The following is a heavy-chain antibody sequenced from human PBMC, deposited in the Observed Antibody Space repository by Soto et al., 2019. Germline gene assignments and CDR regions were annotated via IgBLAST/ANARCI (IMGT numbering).Heavy chain of an antibody. Sequence: QVQLQESGPGLVKPSETLSLTCTVSGGSISSYYWSWIRQPPGKGLEWIGYIYYSGSTKYNPSLKRRVTISVDTSNNQSSLKLHSVTAADTAVYYCARGRGDTAMAWYYWGQGTLVTVSS. CDR1: GGSISSYY. CDR2: IYYSGST. V-gene: IGHV4-59*01. D-gene: IGHD5-18*01. CDR3: ARGRGDTAMAWYY. J-gene: IGHJ4*02.